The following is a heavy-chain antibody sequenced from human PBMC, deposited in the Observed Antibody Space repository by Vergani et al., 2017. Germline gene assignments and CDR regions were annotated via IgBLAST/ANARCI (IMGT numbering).Heavy chain of an antibody. D-gene: IGHD2-2*01. CDR3: ARLSSSKHFDV. V-gene: IGHV4-39*01. J-gene: IGHJ3*01. CDR2: IYYSGST. Sequence: QLQLQESGPGLVKPSETLSLTCTVSGGSISSSSYYWGWIRQPPGKGLEWIGSIYYSGSTYYNPSLKSRVTISVDTSKNQFSLKLSSVTAADTAVYYWARLSSSKHFDVWGQGTMVTVSS. CDR1: GGSISSSSYY.